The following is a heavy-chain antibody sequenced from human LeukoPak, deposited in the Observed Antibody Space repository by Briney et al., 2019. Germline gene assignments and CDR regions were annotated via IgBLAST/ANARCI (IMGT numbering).Heavy chain of an antibody. CDR3: AKDNSYYDSSGYYIDY. D-gene: IGHD3-22*01. Sequence: PGGSLRLSCAASGFTFSSYGMHWVRQAPGKGLEWVAVIWYDGSNKYYADSVKGRFTISRDNSKNTLYLQMISLRAEHTAVYYCAKDNSYYDSSGYYIDYWGQGTLVTVSS. CDR1: GFTFSSYG. J-gene: IGHJ4*02. V-gene: IGHV3-33*06. CDR2: IWYDGSNK.